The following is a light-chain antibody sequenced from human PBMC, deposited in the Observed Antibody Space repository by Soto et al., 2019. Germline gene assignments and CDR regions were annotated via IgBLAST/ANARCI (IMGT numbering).Light chain of an antibody. V-gene: IGKV3-11*01. Sequence: EIVLTQSRATLSFAPGERAKIYCRASQSVSSYLACHQQTPGQAPRLLIYDASNRATGTPASFSGSASATFSTPPISRLDPDFFAFYYCQHRSNSLTFGRWTKV. CDR1: QSVSSY. CDR3: QHRSNSLT. J-gene: IGKJ4*01. CDR2: DAS.